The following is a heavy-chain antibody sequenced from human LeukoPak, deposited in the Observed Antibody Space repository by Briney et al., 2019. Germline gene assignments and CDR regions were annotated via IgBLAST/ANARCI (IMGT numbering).Heavy chain of an antibody. V-gene: IGHV4-34*01. CDR1: GGSFSGYY. J-gene: IGHJ5*02. CDR2: INHSGST. D-gene: IGHD1-7*01. Sequence: SETLSLTRAVYGGSFSGYYWSWIRQPPGKGLEWIGEINHSGSTNYNPSLKSRVTISVDTSKNQFSLKLSSVTAADTAVYYCARGRRGNWNYVNWFDPWGQGTLVTVSS. CDR3: ARGRRGNWNYVNWFDP.